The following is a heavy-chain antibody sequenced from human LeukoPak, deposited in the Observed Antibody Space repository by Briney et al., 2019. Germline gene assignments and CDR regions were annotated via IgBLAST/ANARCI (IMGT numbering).Heavy chain of an antibody. J-gene: IGHJ4*02. V-gene: IGHV4-39*01. D-gene: IGHD1-26*01. CDR2: IYYSGST. CDR3: ARGDSGSYSFGFDY. Sequence: SETLSLTCTVSGGSISSSGYYWGWIRQPPGKGLEWIGSIYYSGSTYYNPSLKSRVTISVDTSKNQFSLKLSSVTAADTAVYYCARGDSGSYSFGFDYWGQGTLVTVSS. CDR1: GGSISSSGYY.